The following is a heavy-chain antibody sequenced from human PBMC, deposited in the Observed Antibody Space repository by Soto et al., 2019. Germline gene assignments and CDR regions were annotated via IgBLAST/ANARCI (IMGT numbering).Heavy chain of an antibody. V-gene: IGHV4-59*01. CDR1: GDSISRYY. Sequence: QVQLQESGPGLVKPSETLSLTCTVSGDSISRYYWSWIRLSPGKGLEWIGYIYYSGETNYNPSVXRXVXIXXATTKNQFSLKLSSVTAADTALYYSARDQGGEFLTGSGMDVWGQGTTVTVSS. CDR2: IYYSGET. D-gene: IGHD3-10*01. J-gene: IGHJ6*02. CDR3: ARDQGGEFLTGSGMDV.